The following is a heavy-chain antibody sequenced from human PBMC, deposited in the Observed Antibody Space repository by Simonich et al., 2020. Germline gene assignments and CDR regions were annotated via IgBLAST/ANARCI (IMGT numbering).Heavy chain of an antibody. Sequence: QVQLVQSGAEVKKPGASVKVYGKDSGYTFTGYYMNWVRQAPGQGLEVKGWINPNSVGTNDAQKVQGRFTMTRDTSISTAYMELSRLRSDDTAVYYCARDRAARYYYYYYMDVWGKGTTVTVSS. D-gene: IGHD6-6*01. CDR1: GYTFTGYY. V-gene: IGHV1-2*02. J-gene: IGHJ6*03. CDR3: ARDRAARYYYYYYMDV. CDR2: INPNSVGT.